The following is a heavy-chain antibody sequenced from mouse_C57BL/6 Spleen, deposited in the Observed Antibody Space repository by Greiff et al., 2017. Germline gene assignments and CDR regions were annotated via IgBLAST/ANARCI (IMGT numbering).Heavy chain of an antibody. J-gene: IGHJ3*01. CDR2: IDPETGGT. Sequence: VKVVESGAELVRPGASVTLSCKASGYTFTDYEMHWVKQTPVHGLEWIGAIDPETGGTAYNQKFKGKAILTADKSSSTAYMELRSLTSEDSAVYYCTRRDYGSSYGFAYWGQGTLVTVSA. CDR1: GYTFTDYE. D-gene: IGHD1-1*01. CDR3: TRRDYGSSYGFAY. V-gene: IGHV1-15*01.